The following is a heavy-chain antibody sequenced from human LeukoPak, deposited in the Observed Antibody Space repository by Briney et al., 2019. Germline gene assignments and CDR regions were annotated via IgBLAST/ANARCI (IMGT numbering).Heavy chain of an antibody. Sequence: PGGSLRLSCAASGFTFSSYGMHWVRQAPGKGLEWVAVIWYDGSNKYYADSVKGRFTISRDNSKNTLYLQMNSLRAEDTAVYYCANSVVGASSFDYWGQGTLVTVSS. CDR3: ANSVVGASSFDY. J-gene: IGHJ4*02. D-gene: IGHD2-15*01. CDR2: IWYDGSNK. V-gene: IGHV3-30*02. CDR1: GFTFSSYG.